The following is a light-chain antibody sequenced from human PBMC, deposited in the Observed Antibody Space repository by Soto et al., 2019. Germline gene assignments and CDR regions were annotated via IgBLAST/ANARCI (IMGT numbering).Light chain of an antibody. CDR2: DVS. V-gene: IGLV2-14*02. CDR1: SSEIGGYKL. CDR3: TSSKISRVSLYV. Sequence: QSVLTQPASVSGSPGQSITISFTGNSSEIGGYKLVSWYQQHPGKAPQLMIYDVSKPPSGVFNRFSGSQSGNTASLTISALQAEVEADYYSTSSKISRVSLYVSGPGTKVPVL. J-gene: IGLJ1*01.